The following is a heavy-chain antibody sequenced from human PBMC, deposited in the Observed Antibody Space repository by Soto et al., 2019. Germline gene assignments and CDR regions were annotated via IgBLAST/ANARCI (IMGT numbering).Heavy chain of an antibody. Sequence: QLQLQESGPGLVKPSETLSLTCTVSGDSISSSSYYWDWIRQPPGKGLEWIGSIYYSGSTYYNPSLKRRVTISVDTSKNQFSLKLSSVTAADTAVYYCARARSGARRFDSWGQGALVTVSS. D-gene: IGHD3-10*01. CDR1: GDSISSSSYY. CDR3: ARARSGARRFDS. J-gene: IGHJ4*02. V-gene: IGHV4-39*01. CDR2: IYYSGST.